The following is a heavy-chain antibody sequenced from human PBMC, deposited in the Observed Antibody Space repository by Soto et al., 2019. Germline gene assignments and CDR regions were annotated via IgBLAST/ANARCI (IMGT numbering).Heavy chain of an antibody. Sequence: GGSLRLSYAASGFTFSSYAMSWVRQAPGKGLEWVSAISGSGGSTYYADSVKGRFTISRDNSKNMLYLQMNSLRAEDTAVYYCAKLYSNYVGYFDYWGQGTLVTVSS. V-gene: IGHV3-23*01. CDR3: AKLYSNYVGYFDY. J-gene: IGHJ4*02. D-gene: IGHD4-4*01. CDR1: GFTFSSYA. CDR2: ISGSGGST.